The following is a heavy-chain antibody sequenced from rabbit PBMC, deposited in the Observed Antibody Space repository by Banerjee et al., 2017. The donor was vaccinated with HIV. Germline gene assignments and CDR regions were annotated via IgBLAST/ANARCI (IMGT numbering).Heavy chain of an antibody. V-gene: IGHV1S45*01. CDR3: ARGIVYGFAGDSYPPYGMDL. Sequence: QEQLVGTGGGRVQPGGSVKLACIASGFDFSNYGVSWVRQAPGKGLEWIGCIGTGSGSTYYASWAKGRFTISKTSSTTVTLQMTSLTAADTATYFCARGIVYGFAGDSYPPYGMDLWGQGTLVTVS. CDR1: GFDFSNYG. D-gene: IGHD8-1*01. J-gene: IGHJ6*01. CDR2: IGTGSGST.